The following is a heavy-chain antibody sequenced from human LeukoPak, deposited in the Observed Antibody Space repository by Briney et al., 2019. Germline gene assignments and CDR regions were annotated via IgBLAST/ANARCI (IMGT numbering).Heavy chain of an antibody. CDR1: GFSFSVYW. D-gene: IGHD4-17*01. J-gene: IGHJ4*02. CDR3: ATPPTVTRNY. Sequence: PGGSLRLSCAASGFSFSVYWMHWVRQAPGKGPVWVSRIKTDGSITDYADSVKGRFTISRDNAKNTLYLQMNSLRAEDTAVYYCATPPTVTRNYWGQGTLVTVSS. V-gene: IGHV3-74*01. CDR2: IKTDGSIT.